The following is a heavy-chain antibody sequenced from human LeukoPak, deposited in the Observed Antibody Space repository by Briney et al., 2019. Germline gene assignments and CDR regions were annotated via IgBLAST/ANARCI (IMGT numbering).Heavy chain of an antibody. CDR3: ARGDTKVGFDY. D-gene: IGHD1-26*01. V-gene: IGHV3-53*01. J-gene: IGHJ4*02. CDR2: IYSGGST. CDR1: GFAVSSNY. Sequence: PGGSLRLSCAASGFAVSSNYMSWVRQAPGKGLEWVSVIYSGGSTYYADSVKGRFTISRDNSKNTLYLQMNSLRAEDTAVYYCARGDTKVGFDYWGQGTLVTVSS.